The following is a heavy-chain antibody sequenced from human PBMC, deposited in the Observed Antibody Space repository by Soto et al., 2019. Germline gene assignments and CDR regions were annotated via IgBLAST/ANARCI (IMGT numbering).Heavy chain of an antibody. CDR2: ISRDGGTK. D-gene: IGHD2-8*02. J-gene: IGHJ4*02. CDR3: TGEVASGY. CDR1: GFTVSTYV. Sequence: GGSLRLSCAVSGFTVSTYVRHWVRQAPGKGLEWVAVISRDGGTKYYADSVKGRFTISRDNSRNTLFLEMNSLRSDDMAVYYCTGEVASGYWGQGTLVNVSS. V-gene: IGHV3-30*03.